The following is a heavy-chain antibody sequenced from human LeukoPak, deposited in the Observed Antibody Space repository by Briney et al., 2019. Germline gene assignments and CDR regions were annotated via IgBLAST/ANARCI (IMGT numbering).Heavy chain of an antibody. J-gene: IGHJ4*02. V-gene: IGHV3-23*01. CDR3: AKGPHHDPLHYFDY. CDR1: GFTFNNYA. CDR2: VSGSGGST. Sequence: GSLRLSCAASGFTFNNYAMSWVRQAPGKGLEWVSTVSGSGGSTYYADSVLGRFTISRDNSKNTLYLQMNSLRAEDTAVYYCAKGPHHDPLHYFDYWGQGTLVTVSS.